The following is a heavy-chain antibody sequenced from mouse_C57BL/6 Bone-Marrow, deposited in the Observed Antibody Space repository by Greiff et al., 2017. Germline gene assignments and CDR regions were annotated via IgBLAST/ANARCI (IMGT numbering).Heavy chain of an antibody. D-gene: IGHD2-2*01. Sequence: EVQLQHSGPELVKPGASVKISCKASGYTFTDYYMNWVKQSHGKSLEWIGDINPNNGGTSSNLKFKVKATLTVDKSSSTAYLELRSLTSEDSAVYYCARQGYADYYARDYWGQGTAVTVSS. J-gene: IGHJ4*01. CDR2: INPNNGGT. V-gene: IGHV1-26*01. CDR3: ARQGYADYYARDY. CDR1: GYTFTDYY.